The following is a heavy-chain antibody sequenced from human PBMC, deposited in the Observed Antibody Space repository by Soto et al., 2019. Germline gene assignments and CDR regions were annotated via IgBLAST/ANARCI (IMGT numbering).Heavy chain of an antibody. CDR3: ASNYCSGGSCSLLYYYYGMDV. V-gene: IGHV4-30-4*01. Sequence: SETLSLTCTVSGGSISSGDYYWSWIRQPPGKGLEWTGYIYYSGSTYYNPSLKSRVTISVDTSKIQFSLKLSSVTAADTAVYYCASNYCSGGSCSLLYYYYGMDVWGQGTTVTVS. CDR1: GGSISSGDYY. CDR2: IYYSGST. J-gene: IGHJ6*02. D-gene: IGHD2-15*01.